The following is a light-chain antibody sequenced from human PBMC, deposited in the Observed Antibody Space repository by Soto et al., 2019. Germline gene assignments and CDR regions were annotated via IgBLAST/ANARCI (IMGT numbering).Light chain of an antibody. Sequence: EIVMTHSPATLSLSPGERATLSFMPSQSVSSNLAWYQQKPGQAPRLLIYGASTRATGIPARFSGSGSGTEFTLTISSLQSEDFAVYYCQQYHDWPLTFGGGTKVDI. V-gene: IGKV3-15*01. J-gene: IGKJ4*01. CDR1: QSVSSN. CDR3: QQYHDWPLT. CDR2: GAS.